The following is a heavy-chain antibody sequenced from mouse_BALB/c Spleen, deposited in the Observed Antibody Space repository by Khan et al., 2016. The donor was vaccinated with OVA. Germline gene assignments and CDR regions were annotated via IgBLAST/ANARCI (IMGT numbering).Heavy chain of an antibody. V-gene: IGHV1S137*01. CDR3: NSGGGGNRFVY. Sequence: VQLQQSGAELVRPGVSVKISCKGSGYTFTDFTMHWVKQTHAKSLEWIGVISTYYGDVTYNQKFKGKATMSVDKSSSTAYMELARLTSEDSAIFYGNSGGGGNRFVYWGQGTLVTVSA. J-gene: IGHJ3*01. CDR1: GYTFTDFT. CDR2: ISTYYGDV. D-gene: IGHD2-1*01.